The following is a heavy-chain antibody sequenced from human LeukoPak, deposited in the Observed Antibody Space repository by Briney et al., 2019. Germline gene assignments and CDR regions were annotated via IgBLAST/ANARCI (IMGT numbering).Heavy chain of an antibody. D-gene: IGHD6-19*01. Sequence: GGSLRLSCAGSGFTPSKCGMSWVRQAPGKGLEWVSGISGSGGSTYYADSVKGRFTISRDNSKSTLYLQMNSLRAEDTATYYCAARPTSEAVAPSDFWGQGTLVTVSP. V-gene: IGHV3-23*01. J-gene: IGHJ4*02. CDR2: ISGSGGST. CDR1: GFTPSKCG. CDR3: AARPTSEAVAPSDF.